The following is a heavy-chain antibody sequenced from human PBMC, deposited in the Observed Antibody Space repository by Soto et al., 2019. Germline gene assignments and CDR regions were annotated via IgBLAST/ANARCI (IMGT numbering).Heavy chain of an antibody. Sequence: SETLSLTCTVSGGSISSYYWSWIRQPPGKGLEWIGYIYYSGSTNYNPSLKSRVTISVDTSKNQFSLKLSSVTAADTAVYYCARVVAAMRYYYYYMDVWGKGTTVTVSS. J-gene: IGHJ6*03. CDR1: GGSISSYY. CDR2: IYYSGST. CDR3: ARVVAAMRYYYYYMDV. D-gene: IGHD2-2*01. V-gene: IGHV4-59*01.